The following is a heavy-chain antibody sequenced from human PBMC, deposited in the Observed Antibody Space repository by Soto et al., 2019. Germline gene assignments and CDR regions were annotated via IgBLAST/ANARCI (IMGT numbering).Heavy chain of an antibody. Sequence: ASVKVSCMASGYTFTRYYMHWVRQAPRQGLEWMGIFNPSGGSTNYAQKFQGRVTITAEEPTSTAYMWLSSLISEDTAVYYCSRYCDFLVNWFYPWGQEARVTVP. J-gene: IGHJ5*02. CDR3: SRYCDFLVNWFYP. D-gene: IGHD3-3*01. CDR1: GYTFTRYY. CDR2: FNPSGGST. V-gene: IGHV1-46*01.